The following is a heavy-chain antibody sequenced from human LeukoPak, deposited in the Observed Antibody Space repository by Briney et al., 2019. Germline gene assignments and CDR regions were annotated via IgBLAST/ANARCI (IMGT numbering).Heavy chain of an antibody. Sequence: SVKVSCMVSGYTFTDLSLHWVRQAPGKGLEWMGGFDPAEGKDIDAQKFQGRAALTVDTSTETVYMELSSLTSDDTAVYYCATRALRFLEWSEFDYWGQGTLVTVSS. V-gene: IGHV1-24*01. CDR2: FDPAEGKD. J-gene: IGHJ4*02. CDR1: GYTFTDLS. D-gene: IGHD3-3*01. CDR3: ATRALRFLEWSEFDY.